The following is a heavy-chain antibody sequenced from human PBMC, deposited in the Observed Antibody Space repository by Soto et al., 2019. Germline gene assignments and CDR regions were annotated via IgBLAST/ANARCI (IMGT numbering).Heavy chain of an antibody. Sequence: GGSLRLSCTASGFTFGDYAMSWFRQAPGKGLEWVGFIRSKAYGGTTEYAASVKGRFTISRDDSKSIAYLQMNSLKTEDTAVYYCTSYDILTGYYFDYWGQGTLVTVSS. J-gene: IGHJ4*02. V-gene: IGHV3-49*03. CDR2: IRSKAYGGTT. CDR3: TSYDILTGYYFDY. CDR1: GFTFGDYA. D-gene: IGHD3-9*01.